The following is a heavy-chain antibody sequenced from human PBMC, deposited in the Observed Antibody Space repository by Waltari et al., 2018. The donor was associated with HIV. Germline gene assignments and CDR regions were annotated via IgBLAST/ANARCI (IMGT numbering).Heavy chain of an antibody. CDR2: ALYTRRPDLFTVPF. Sequence: QVQLQESGPGFVKPSETLSLICNVSGGSIASSDSFWGWIRQSPEMNLEWVGSALYTRRPDLFTVPFSAQSSLQGRVALSVDTSKNQVSLRLTAVTAADTGLYYCVRHAAEFRPDFGWILAGVFEPWGLGTQVIVS. CDR1: GGSIASSDSF. V-gene: IGHV4-39*01. D-gene: IGHD6-19*01. CDR3: VRHAAEFRPDFGWILAGVFEP. J-gene: IGHJ1*01.